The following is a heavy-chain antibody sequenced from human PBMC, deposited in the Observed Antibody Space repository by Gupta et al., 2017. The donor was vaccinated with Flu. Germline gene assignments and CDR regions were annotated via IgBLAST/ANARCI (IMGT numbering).Heavy chain of an antibody. CDR1: GHSISSGHY. CDR3: TRDEEAADHWHFDL. Sequence: QVQLQASGPGLVKPSETLSLTCAVSGHSISSGHYWGWIRQAPGKELEWIGSIDQSGVTYYNPSLKTRVTISIDTSRNQFSLKLSSVTAADTAVYYCTRDEEAADHWHFDLWGRGTLVTVSS. V-gene: IGHV4-38-2*01. CDR2: IDQSGVT. D-gene: IGHD2-15*01. J-gene: IGHJ2*01.